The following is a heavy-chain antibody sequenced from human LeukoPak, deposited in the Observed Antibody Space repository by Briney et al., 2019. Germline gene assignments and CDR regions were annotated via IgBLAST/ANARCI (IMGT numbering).Heavy chain of an antibody. V-gene: IGHV4-34*01. CDR1: GGSFSSYY. D-gene: IGHD6-13*01. J-gene: IGHJ6*03. Sequence: SETLSLTCAVYGGSFSSYYWSWIRQPPGKGLEWIGEINHSGSTDYNPSLKSRVTISVDTSKNQFSLKLSSVTAADTAVYYCAREYSSSWYVRRGGNMDVWGKGTTVTVSS. CDR2: INHSGST. CDR3: AREYSSSWYVRRGGNMDV.